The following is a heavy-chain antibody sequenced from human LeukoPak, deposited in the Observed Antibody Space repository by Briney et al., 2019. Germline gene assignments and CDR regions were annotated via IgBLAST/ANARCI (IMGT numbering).Heavy chain of an antibody. CDR1: GGSFSGYY. D-gene: IGHD4-23*01. J-gene: IGHJ4*02. CDR3: ARGGGDCGGRVSLEY. Sequence: PSETLSLTCAVYGGSFSGYYRSWIRQPPGKGLEWIGEINHSGSTNYNASLKSRGTISVDTSKNQFSLKLISVAAADTTVYYYARGGGDCGGRVSLEYWGQGTLVTVSS. V-gene: IGHV4-34*01. CDR2: INHSGST.